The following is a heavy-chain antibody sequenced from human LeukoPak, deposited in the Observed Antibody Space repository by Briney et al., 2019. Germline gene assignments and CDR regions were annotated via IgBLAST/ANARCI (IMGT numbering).Heavy chain of an antibody. Sequence: PGGSLRLSCAASGFTFSSYDIHWVRQAPGKGLEWVAFIRHDGSNKYYADSVKGRFTISRDNLKNTVYLQMKSLRADDTAVYYCARDGGYSYGWSHVLDKNWFDPWGQGTLVTVSS. CDR1: GFTFSSYD. D-gene: IGHD5-18*01. J-gene: IGHJ5*02. CDR3: ARDGGYSYGWSHVLDKNWFDP. CDR2: IRHDGSNK. V-gene: IGHV3-30*02.